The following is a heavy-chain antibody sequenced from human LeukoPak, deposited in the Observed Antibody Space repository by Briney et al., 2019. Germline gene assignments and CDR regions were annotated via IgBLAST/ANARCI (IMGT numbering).Heavy chain of an antibody. CDR3: AKAIVVVVAAAKYFDY. CDR2: ISGSGGST. Sequence: GGTLRLSFAASGFTFSSYGMSWVRQAPGKGLEWVSAISGSGGSTYYADSVKGRFTISRDNSKNTLYLQMNSLRAEDTAVYYCAKAIVVVVAAAKYFDYWGQGTLVTVSS. V-gene: IGHV3-23*01. J-gene: IGHJ4*02. D-gene: IGHD2-15*01. CDR1: GFTFSSYG.